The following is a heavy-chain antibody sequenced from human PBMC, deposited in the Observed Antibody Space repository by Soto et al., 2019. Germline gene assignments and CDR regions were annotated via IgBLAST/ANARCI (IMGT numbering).Heavy chain of an antibody. J-gene: IGHJ4*02. CDR2: ISWNSGSI. D-gene: IGHD5-18*01. CDR1: GFTFDDYA. V-gene: IGHV3-9*01. Sequence: QPGGSLRLSCAASGFTFDDYAVHWVRQAPGKGLEWVSGISWNSGSIGYADSVKGRFTISRDNAKNSLYLQMNSLRAEDTALYYCAKDISTRGYSYGASDYWGQGTLVTVSS. CDR3: AKDISTRGYSYGASDY.